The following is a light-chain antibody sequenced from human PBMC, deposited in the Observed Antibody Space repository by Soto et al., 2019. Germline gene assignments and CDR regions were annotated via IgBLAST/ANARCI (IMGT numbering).Light chain of an antibody. Sequence: QSVLTQPASVSGSPGQSITISCTGTSSDVGSYDLVSWYQQPPGKAPKLMIYEDTKRPSGISTRFSGSKSGNAASLTTSGLQAEDEADYYCCSYAGSGTFVFGTGTKVTVL. CDR1: SSDVGSYDL. CDR3: CSYAGSGTFV. V-gene: IGLV2-23*01. CDR2: EDT. J-gene: IGLJ1*01.